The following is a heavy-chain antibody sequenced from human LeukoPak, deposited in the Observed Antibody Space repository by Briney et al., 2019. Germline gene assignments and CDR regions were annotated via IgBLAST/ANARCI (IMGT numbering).Heavy chain of an antibody. V-gene: IGHV4-34*01. CDR2: INHSGST. CDR3: ARVPKDYGSGSTYYFDY. CDR1: GGSFSGYY. D-gene: IGHD3-10*01. Sequence: SGTLSLTCAVYGGSFSGYYWSWIRQPPGKGLEWIGEINHSGSTDYNPSLKSRVTISVDTSKNQFSLKLSSVTAADTAVYYCARVPKDYGSGSTYYFDYWGQGTLVTVSS. J-gene: IGHJ4*02.